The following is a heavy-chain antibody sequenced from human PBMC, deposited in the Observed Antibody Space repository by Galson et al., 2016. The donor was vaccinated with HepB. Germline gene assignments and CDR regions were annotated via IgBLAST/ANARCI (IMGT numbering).Heavy chain of an antibody. CDR3: ASGTTMTPDYFDY. V-gene: IGHV3-33*01. J-gene: IGHJ4*02. D-gene: IGHD4-17*01. Sequence: SLRLSCAASGFTFNSYGMHWVRQAPGKGLEWVALVWYDEINKFYRDSVKGRFTISRDNSKNTLYLQMNNLRAEDTAVYYCASGTTMTPDYFDYWGQGNLVTVSP. CDR2: VWYDEINK. CDR1: GFTFNSYG.